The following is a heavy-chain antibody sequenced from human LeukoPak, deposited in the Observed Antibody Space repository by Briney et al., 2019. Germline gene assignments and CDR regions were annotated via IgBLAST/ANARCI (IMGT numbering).Heavy chain of an antibody. V-gene: IGHV1-18*01. J-gene: IGHJ4*02. CDR3: ARVNLRAFDY. CDR1: GDIFTNYG. Sequence: ASVKVSCKASGDIFTNYGISWVRQAPGQGLEWMGWISPYNGNTNYPQKLQGRVTLTTDTSTTTAYMELRSLRSDDTAVYYCARVNLRAFDYWGQGTLVIVSS. CDR2: ISPYNGNT.